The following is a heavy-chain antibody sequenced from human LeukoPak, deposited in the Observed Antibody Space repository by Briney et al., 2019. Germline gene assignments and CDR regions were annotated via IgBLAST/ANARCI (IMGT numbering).Heavy chain of an antibody. CDR3: ARSWDYDSSGYYYVDY. J-gene: IGHJ4*02. CDR1: GGSFSGYY. V-gene: IGHV4-34*01. Sequence: SETLSLTCAVYGGSFSGYYWSWVRQPPGKGLEWIGEINHSGSINYNPSLTSRVTISVDTSKNQFSLKLSSVTAADTAVYYCARSWDYDSSGYYYVDYWGQGTLVTVSS. CDR2: INHSGSI. D-gene: IGHD3-22*01.